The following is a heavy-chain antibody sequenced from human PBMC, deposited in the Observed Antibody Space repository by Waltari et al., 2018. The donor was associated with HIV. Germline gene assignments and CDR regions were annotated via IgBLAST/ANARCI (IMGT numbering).Heavy chain of an antibody. J-gene: IGHJ6*02. Sequence: QVQLVQSGAEVKKPGASVKVSCKASGYTFSTYDINWVRQATGQGLEWMGWMNPNSGNTGYAQKFQGRVNMTRNSSIRTDYMELSSLRSDDTAVYYCSRGLHCTATSCLLYHGMDVWGQGTAVSVSS. CDR1: GYTFSTYD. V-gene: IGHV1-8*01. CDR2: MNPNSGNT. D-gene: IGHD2-2*01. CDR3: SRGLHCTATSCLLYHGMDV.